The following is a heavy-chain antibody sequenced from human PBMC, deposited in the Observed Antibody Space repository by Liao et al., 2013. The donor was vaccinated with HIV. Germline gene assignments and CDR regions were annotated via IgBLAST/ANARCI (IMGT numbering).Heavy chain of an antibody. J-gene: IGHJ6*03. CDR2: VYYSGST. CDR1: GGSISGKTYY. V-gene: IGHV4-39*02. D-gene: IGHD5-24*01. Sequence: QLQLQESGPGLVKPSETLSLACSVSGGSISGKTYYWGWIRQPPGKGLEWIGSVYYSGSTYYNSSLRSRVTISVDTSKNHLSLRLTSVTAADTAMYYCARVGMTTITGYYYYIXVWGEGNRRSPSP. CDR3: ARVGMTTITGYYYYIXV.